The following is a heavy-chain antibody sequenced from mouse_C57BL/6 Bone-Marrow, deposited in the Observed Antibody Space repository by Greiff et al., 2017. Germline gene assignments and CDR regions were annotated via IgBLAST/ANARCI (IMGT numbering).Heavy chain of an antibody. CDR2: IRSKSSNYAT. J-gene: IGHJ1*03. CDR3: VRDPLNWYFDV. V-gene: IGHV10-3*01. CDR1: GFTFNTYA. Sequence: EVNVVESGGGLVQPKGSLKLSCAASGFTFNTYAMHWVRQAPGKGLEWVARIRSKSSNYATYYADTVKDRFTISRNDSQSMPYLQMNNLKTEDTAMYYCVRDPLNWYFDVWGTGTTVTVSS.